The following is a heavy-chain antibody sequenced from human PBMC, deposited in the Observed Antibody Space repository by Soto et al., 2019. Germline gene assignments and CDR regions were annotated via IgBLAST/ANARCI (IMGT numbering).Heavy chain of an antibody. Sequence: QVQLVESGGGVVQPGRSLRLSCAASGFTFSSYGMHWVRQAPGKGLARVAVISYDGSNKYYADSVKGRFTISRDNSKNTLYLKMNSLRAEDTAVYYCAKVGRYYDILTGYRDDYGMDVWGQGTTVTVSS. CDR1: GFTFSSYG. J-gene: IGHJ6*02. V-gene: IGHV3-30*18. D-gene: IGHD3-9*01. CDR3: AKVGRYYDILTGYRDDYGMDV. CDR2: ISYDGSNK.